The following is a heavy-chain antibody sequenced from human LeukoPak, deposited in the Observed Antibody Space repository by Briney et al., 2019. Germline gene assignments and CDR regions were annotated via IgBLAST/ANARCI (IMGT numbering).Heavy chain of an antibody. CDR3: ARDQPRRGPGNHDY. V-gene: IGHV1-18*01. CDR1: GYTLTTYG. D-gene: IGHD1-26*01. Sequence: GASVKVSCKASGYTLTTYGINWVRQAPGQGLEWMGWISTYDGNTIYAQKLRDRVTMIRDTSTSTVYMDLRSLRSDDTAVYYCARDQPRRGPGNHDYWGQGTLVTVSS. J-gene: IGHJ4*02. CDR2: ISTYDGNT.